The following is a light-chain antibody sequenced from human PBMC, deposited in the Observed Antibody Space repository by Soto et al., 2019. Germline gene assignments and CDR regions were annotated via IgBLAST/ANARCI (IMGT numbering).Light chain of an antibody. CDR2: RAF. CDR1: LSVSSD. CDR3: QQYGSSHRT. V-gene: IGKV3-15*01. Sequence: EIVLTQSPAPLSLSPGERATLSCRASLSVSSDLAWYRQKPGQAPRLLIYRAFTRATGIPARFSGSGFGTDFTLTISSLQSEDFAGYDCQQYGSSHRTIGQGTKVDIK. J-gene: IGKJ1*01.